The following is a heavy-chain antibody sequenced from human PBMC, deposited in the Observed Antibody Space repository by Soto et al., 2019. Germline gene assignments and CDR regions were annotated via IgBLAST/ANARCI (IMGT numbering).Heavy chain of an antibody. V-gene: IGHV3-23*01. CDR2: ITSGGST. J-gene: IGHJ4*02. D-gene: IGHD3-3*01. CDR1: GFDFNSYA. Sequence: EVQLLESGGGLVQPGGSLRLSCAASGFDFNSYAMNWVRQAPGKGLEWLSAITSGGSTYYAGSLRGRFTISRDNSRNTVFLQMDNLRDADTAVYYCATELRYLDWFTRRDYWGQGTLVTVSS. CDR3: ATELRYLDWFTRRDY.